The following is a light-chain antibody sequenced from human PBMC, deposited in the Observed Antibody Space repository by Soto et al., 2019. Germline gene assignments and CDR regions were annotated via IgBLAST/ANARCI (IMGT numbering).Light chain of an antibody. J-gene: IGKJ1*01. CDR2: AAS. CDR1: QGIRSD. Sequence: AIPMTQSPSSLSASVGDRVTITCRASQGIRSDLSWYQQRPGKAPRLLIYAASTLQSGVPSRFSGSGSGTHFTLTITGLQPEDSAIYYCLQDDSYFQSFGQGTGVEIK. CDR3: LQDDSYFQS. V-gene: IGKV1-6*01.